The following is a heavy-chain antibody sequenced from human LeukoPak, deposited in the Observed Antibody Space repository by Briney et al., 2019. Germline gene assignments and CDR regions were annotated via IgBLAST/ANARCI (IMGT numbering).Heavy chain of an antibody. J-gene: IGHJ4*02. CDR2: IYYSGNT. V-gene: IGHV4-30-4*01. CDR1: GGSISSGNYY. D-gene: IGHD6-19*01. Sequence: SETLSLTCTVSGGSISSGNYYWSWIRQPPGKGLEWIGYIYYSGNTYYNPSLKSRVTISVDTSKNQFSLKLSSVTAADTAVYYCARGSRSSGWSRYKPVDNFDYWGQGTLVTVSS. CDR3: ARGSRSSGWSRYKPVDNFDY.